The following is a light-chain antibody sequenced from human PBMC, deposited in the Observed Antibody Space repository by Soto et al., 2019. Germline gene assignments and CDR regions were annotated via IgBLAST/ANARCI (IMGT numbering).Light chain of an antibody. CDR1: QNIHDK. CDR2: DAS. V-gene: IGKV3-15*01. J-gene: IGKJ4*01. CDR3: QQYNRWPLT. Sequence: EIMMTQSKATLSVTQGERDSLSCRASQNIHDKLAWYQQKPGQTPRLLIYDASTRATGISGSFSGSGSGTEFTLTISSLRSEDFAVYYCQQYNRWPLTFGGGSMV.